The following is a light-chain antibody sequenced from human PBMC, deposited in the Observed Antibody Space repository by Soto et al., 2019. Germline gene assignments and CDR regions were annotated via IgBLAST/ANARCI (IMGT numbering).Light chain of an antibody. CDR3: MQGTLWPWT. V-gene: IGKV2-30*01. J-gene: IGKJ1*01. Sequence: DVLMTQSPLSLPVTLGQPASISCRSSQGLVDSDGNTYLNWFHQRPGQSPRRLIYRVSNRDSGVPDRFSGSGSGTDFTLKISRVEAEDVGVYYCMQGTLWPWTFGQGTKVEIK. CDR2: RVS. CDR1: QGLVDSDGNTY.